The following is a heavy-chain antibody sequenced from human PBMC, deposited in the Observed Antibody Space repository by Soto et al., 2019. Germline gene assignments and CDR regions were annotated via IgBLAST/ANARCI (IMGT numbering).Heavy chain of an antibody. V-gene: IGHV3-53*04. D-gene: IGHD2-21*02. CDR1: GFTVSSNY. Sequence: GGSLRLSCAASGFTVSSNYMSWVRQAPGKGLEWVSVIYSGGSTYYADSVKGRFTISRHNSKNTLYLQMNSLRAEDTAVYYCARGYGGNSDDAFDIWGQGTMVTVSS. CDR2: IYSGGST. CDR3: ARGYGGNSDDAFDI. J-gene: IGHJ3*02.